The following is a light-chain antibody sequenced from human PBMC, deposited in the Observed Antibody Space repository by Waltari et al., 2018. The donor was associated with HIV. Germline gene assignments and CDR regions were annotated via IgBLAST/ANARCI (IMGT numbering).Light chain of an antibody. CDR1: QPINTW. Sequence: DIQMTQSPSSLAAFVGDRVSITCRASQPINTWLAWYQQKPGSPPKLLVYKASTLQLGVPPRFSGSGWGTDFTLAIDTVQPDDFATYYCQQYNSDPSFGQGTRL. V-gene: IGKV1-5*03. J-gene: IGKJ5*01. CDR3: QQYNSDPS. CDR2: KAS.